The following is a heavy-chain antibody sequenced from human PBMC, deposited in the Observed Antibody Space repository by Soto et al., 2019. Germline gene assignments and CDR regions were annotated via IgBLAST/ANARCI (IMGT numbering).Heavy chain of an antibody. J-gene: IGHJ4*02. CDR2: IYYSGST. D-gene: IGHD2-21*02. V-gene: IGHV4-59*12. Sequence: SETLSLTCTVSGGPISSYYWSWIRQPPGKGLEWIGYIYYSGSTNYNPSLKSRVTISVDTSKNQFSLKLSSVTAADRALFYCARAEVVTASSGYFDYWGKGTLVTVSS. CDR3: ARAEVVTASSGYFDY. CDR1: GGPISSYY.